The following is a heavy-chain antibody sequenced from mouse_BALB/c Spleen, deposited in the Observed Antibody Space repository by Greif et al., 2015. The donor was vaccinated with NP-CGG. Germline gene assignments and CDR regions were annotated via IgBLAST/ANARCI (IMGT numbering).Heavy chain of an antibody. CDR2: ILPGSGST. J-gene: IGHJ4*01. V-gene: IGHV1-9*01. CDR3: ARCSYGNYDAMDY. CDR1: GYTFSSYW. Sequence: QVQLQQSGAELMKPGASVKISCKATGYTFSSYWIEWVKQRPGHGLEWIGEILPGSGSTNYNEKFKGKATFTADTSSNTAYMQLSSLTSEDSAVYYCARCSYGNYDAMDYWGQGTSVTVSS. D-gene: IGHD2-1*01.